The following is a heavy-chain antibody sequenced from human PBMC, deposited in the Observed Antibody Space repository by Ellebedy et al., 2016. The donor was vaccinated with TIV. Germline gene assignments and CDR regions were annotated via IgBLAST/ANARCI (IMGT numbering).Heavy chain of an antibody. CDR1: GFTVSSNY. J-gene: IGHJ4*02. D-gene: IGHD4-17*01. CDR3: AKDYEPAVGTVTTPLSLVCFDY. Sequence: GESLKISCAASGFTVSSNYMSWVRQAPGKGLEWVSVIYSGGSTYYADSVKGRFTISRDNSKNTLYLQMNSLRAEDTAVYYCAKDYEPAVGTVTTPLSLVCFDYWGQGTLVTVSS. CDR2: IYSGGST. V-gene: IGHV3-53*01.